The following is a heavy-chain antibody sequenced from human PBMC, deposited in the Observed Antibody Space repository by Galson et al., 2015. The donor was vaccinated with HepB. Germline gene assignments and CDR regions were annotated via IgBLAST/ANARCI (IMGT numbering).Heavy chain of an antibody. J-gene: IGHJ6*02. CDR1: GFTFSSYW. V-gene: IGHV3-74*01. CDR3: ARENNYYYYGMDV. Sequence: SLRLSCAASGFTFSSYWMHWVRQAPGKGLVWVSRINSDGSSTSYADSVKGRFTISRDNAKNTLYLQMNSLRAEDTAVYYCARENNYYYYGMDVWGQGTTVTVSS. D-gene: IGHD2/OR15-2a*01. CDR2: INSDGSST.